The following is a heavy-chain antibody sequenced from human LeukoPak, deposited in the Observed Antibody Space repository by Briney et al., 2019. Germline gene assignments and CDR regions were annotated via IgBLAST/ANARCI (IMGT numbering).Heavy chain of an antibody. CDR1: GFSFDTYA. CDR3: IRVPY. V-gene: IGHV3-74*01. Sequence: GRSLRLSCAASGFSFDTYAMHWVRQAPGKGLVWVSRISSDGSNTNYADSVRGRFTISRDNAKNTLYLQMNSLRVEDTAVYYCIRVPYWGRGALVTVSS. CDR2: ISSDGSNT. J-gene: IGHJ4*02.